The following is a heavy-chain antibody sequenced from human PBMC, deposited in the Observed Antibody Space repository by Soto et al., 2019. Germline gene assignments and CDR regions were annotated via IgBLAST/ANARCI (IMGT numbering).Heavy chain of an antibody. J-gene: IGHJ4*02. CDR1: GFTFISYS. Sequence: GGSLRLSCAASGFTFISYSINWVRQAPGKGLEWVSSISSSSSYIYYADSVKGRFTISRDNAKNSLYLQMNSLRAEDTAVYYCARGRVAKPDFNSWGQRILVTVSS. D-gene: IGHD5-12*01. CDR3: ARGRVAKPDFNS. CDR2: ISSSSSYI. V-gene: IGHV3-21*01.